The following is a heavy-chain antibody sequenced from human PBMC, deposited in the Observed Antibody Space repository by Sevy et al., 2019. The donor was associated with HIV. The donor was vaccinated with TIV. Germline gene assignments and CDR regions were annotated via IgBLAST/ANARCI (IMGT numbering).Heavy chain of an antibody. CDR3: ARDGGFSIKWYPLY. D-gene: IGHD3-3*02. CDR1: GFAFSSHA. Sequence: GESLKISCAASGFAFSSHAMHWVRQAPGKGLEWMATISSEGTETFYAASVEGRFTISRDNSKNMLYLQINSLRPEDTAVYYCARDGGFSIKWYPLYWGQGTLVTVSS. J-gene: IGHJ4*02. V-gene: IGHV3-30-3*01. CDR2: ISSEGTET.